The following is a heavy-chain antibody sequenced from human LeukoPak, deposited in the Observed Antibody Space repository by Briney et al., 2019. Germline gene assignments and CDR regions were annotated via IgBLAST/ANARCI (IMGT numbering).Heavy chain of an antibody. CDR2: INGDGSTT. CDR1: GFTFSKYW. D-gene: IGHD3-22*01. J-gene: IGHJ1*01. Sequence: GGSLRLSCAASGFTFSKYWMHWLRQVPGKGLVWVSLINGDGSTTNYADFVKGRFTISRDNAKNTLSLQVNSLRAEDTAVYYCATGNYYGSRIYYTFGYWGQGTLVTVSS. V-gene: IGHV3-74*01. CDR3: ATGNYYGSRIYYTFGY.